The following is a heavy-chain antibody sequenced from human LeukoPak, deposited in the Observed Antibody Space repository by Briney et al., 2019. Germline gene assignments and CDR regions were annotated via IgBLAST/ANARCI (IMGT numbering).Heavy chain of an antibody. J-gene: IGHJ4*02. Sequence: GGSLRLSCAASGFTFRSYSMNWVRQAPGKGLEWVANIKQDGSEKYYVDSVKGRFTISRYNPKNSLYLQMNSLRAEDTAVYYCARGLRGYSYGYDFDYWGQGTLVTVSS. CDR1: GFTFRSYS. D-gene: IGHD5-18*01. CDR2: IKQDGSEK. V-gene: IGHV3-7*04. CDR3: ARGLRGYSYGYDFDY.